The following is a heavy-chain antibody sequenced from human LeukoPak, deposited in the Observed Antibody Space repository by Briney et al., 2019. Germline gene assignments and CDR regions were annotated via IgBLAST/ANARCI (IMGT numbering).Heavy chain of an antibody. J-gene: IGHJ3*02. CDR1: GGSISSYY. CDR3: ARAMVRGRAFDI. D-gene: IGHD3-10*01. Sequence: RPSETLSLTCTVSGGSISSYYWSWIRQPPGKGLEWIGYIYYSGSTNYNPSLKSRVTISVDTSKNQFSLKLSSVTAADTAVYYCARAMVRGRAFDIWGQRTMVTVSS. CDR2: IYYSGST. V-gene: IGHV4-59*01.